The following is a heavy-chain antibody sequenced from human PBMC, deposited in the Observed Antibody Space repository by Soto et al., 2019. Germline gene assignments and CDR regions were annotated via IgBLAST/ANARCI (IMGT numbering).Heavy chain of an antibody. CDR2: IYYSGST. Sequence: PSETLSLTCAVPGYSLSSSNWWGWIRQPPGKGLEWIGYIYYSGSTYYNPSLKSRVTMSVDTSKNQFSLKLSSVTAVDTAVYYCARASYYSDSFGYFLDYWGRGTLVTVSS. CDR1: GYSLSSSNW. CDR3: ARASYYSDSFGYFLDY. D-gene: IGHD3-22*01. J-gene: IGHJ4*01. V-gene: IGHV4-28*03.